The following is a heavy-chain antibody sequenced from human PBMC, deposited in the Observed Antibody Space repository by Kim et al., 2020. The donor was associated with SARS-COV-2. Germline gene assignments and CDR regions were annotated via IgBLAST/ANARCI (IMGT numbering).Heavy chain of an antibody. Sequence: GGSLRLSCAASGFSVSNSYMTWVRQAPGKGLEWVSVIYGDGSTYYAESVKGGFSIYRDNSKNTPYIQMNSLRAEDTAVDYCTLEDSSGYIERDWGQGTLVTVSS. D-gene: IGHD3-22*01. V-gene: IGHV3-53*01. CDR1: GFSVSNSY. CDR2: IYGDGST. J-gene: IGHJ4*02. CDR3: TLEDSSGYIERD.